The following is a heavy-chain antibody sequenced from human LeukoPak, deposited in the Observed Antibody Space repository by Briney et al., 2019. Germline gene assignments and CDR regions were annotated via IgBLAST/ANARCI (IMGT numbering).Heavy chain of an antibody. V-gene: IGHV3-64D*09. Sequence: PGGSLRLSCSASGFTFSSCAMHWVRQAPGRGLEYVSAISSNGGSKYYADSVKGRCTISRDNSKNTLYLQMSSLRAEDTAVYYCVKDDNSGYYTEYFQHWGQGTLVTVSS. J-gene: IGHJ1*01. CDR1: GFTFSSCA. D-gene: IGHD3-22*01. CDR3: VKDDNSGYYTEYFQH. CDR2: ISSNGGSK.